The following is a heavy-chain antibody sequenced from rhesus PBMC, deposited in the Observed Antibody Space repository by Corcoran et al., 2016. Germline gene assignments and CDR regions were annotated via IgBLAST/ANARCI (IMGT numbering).Heavy chain of an antibody. J-gene: IGHJ5-2*02. CDR3: ARLGAYGVLG. V-gene: IGHV4-165*01. CDR2: ISGSSGST. Sequence: QVQLQESGPGLVKPSETLSLTCAVSGYSLSSNYWRWVRQPPGKGLEWIGYISGSSGSTYYNPSLKSRVTISTDTSKNQFSRKLSSVTAADTAVYCCARLGAYGVLGWGRGTLVTVSS. D-gene: IGHD4-29*01. CDR1: GYSLSSNY.